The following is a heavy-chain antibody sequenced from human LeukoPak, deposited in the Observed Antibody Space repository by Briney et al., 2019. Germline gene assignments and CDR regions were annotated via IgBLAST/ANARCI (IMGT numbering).Heavy chain of an antibody. CDR2: ISNNDVT. CDR3: ASSVTTVGAYDY. J-gene: IGHJ4*02. D-gene: IGHD1-1*01. V-gene: IGHV3-53*01. CDR1: GITASNFY. Sequence: GGSLRLSCAASGITASNFYMMWVRQAPGKGLEWVSYISNNDVTKYADSVRGRLTISRDNSKNILYLQMNSLRVEDTAMYWCASSVTTVGAYDYWGQGAPVTDSS.